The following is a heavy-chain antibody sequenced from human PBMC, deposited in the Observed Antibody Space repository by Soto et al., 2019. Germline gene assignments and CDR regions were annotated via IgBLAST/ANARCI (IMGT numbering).Heavy chain of an antibody. D-gene: IGHD3-16*02. V-gene: IGHV3-21*01. CDR3: ARVRSGDYIWGTYRDDY. CDR2: ISTGSNYI. CDR1: GFTFSTYS. Sequence: PGGSLRLSCAASGFTFSTYSMNWVRQAPGKGLEWVSSISTGSNYIYYADSVKGRFTISRDNAKNSLYLQMNTLRAEDTAVYYCARVRSGDYIWGTYRDDYWGRGTLVTVSS. J-gene: IGHJ4*02.